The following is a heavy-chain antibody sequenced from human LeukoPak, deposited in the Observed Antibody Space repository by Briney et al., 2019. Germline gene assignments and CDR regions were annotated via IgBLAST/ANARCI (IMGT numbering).Heavy chain of an antibody. J-gene: IGHJ4*02. Sequence: SETLSLTCAVYGGSFSGYYWSWIRQPPGKGLEWIGEINHSGSTNYNPSLKGRVTISVDTSKNQFSLKLSSVTAADTAVYYCARAAVVASFPVDYWGQGTLVTVSS. V-gene: IGHV4-34*01. CDR1: GGSFSGYY. CDR2: INHSGST. D-gene: IGHD2-15*01. CDR3: ARAAVVASFPVDY.